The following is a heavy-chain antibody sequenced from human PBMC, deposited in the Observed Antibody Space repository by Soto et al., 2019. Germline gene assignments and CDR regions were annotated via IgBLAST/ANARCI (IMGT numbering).Heavy chain of an antibody. CDR2: IIPILGIA. D-gene: IGHD3-10*01. V-gene: IGHV1-69*02. J-gene: IGHJ3*02. CDR3: AVLGRGPLSWGVAFDI. Sequence: SVKVSCKASGGTFSSYTISWVRQAPGQGLEWMGRIIPILGIANYAQKFQGRVTITADKSTSTAYMELSSLRSEDTAVYYCAVLGRGPLSWGVAFDIWGQGTMATVSS. CDR1: GGTFSSYT.